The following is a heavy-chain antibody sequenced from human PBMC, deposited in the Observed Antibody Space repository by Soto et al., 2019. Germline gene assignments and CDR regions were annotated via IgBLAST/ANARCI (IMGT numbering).Heavy chain of an antibody. Sequence: PGESLKISCAASGFTFSSYAMSWVRQAPRKGLEWVSAISGSGGSTYYADSVKGRFTISRDNSKNTLYLQMNSLRAEDTAVYYCAKDRGNGQLVHDYWGQGTLVTVSS. CDR3: AKDRGNGQLVHDY. D-gene: IGHD6-6*01. V-gene: IGHV3-23*01. CDR2: ISGSGGST. J-gene: IGHJ4*02. CDR1: GFTFSSYA.